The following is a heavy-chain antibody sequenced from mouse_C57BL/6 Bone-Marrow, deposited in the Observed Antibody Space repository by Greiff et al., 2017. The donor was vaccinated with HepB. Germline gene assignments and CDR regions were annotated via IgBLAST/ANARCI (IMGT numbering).Heavy chain of an antibody. V-gene: IGHV1-26*01. CDR2: INPNNGGT. Sequence: VQLQQSGPELVKPGASVKISCKASGYTFTDYYMNWVKQSHGKSLEWIGDINPNNGGTSYNQKFKGKATLTVDKSSSTAYMELRSLTSEDSAVYCCASTMITGWYFDVWGTGTTVTVSS. J-gene: IGHJ1*03. CDR1: GYTFTDYY. CDR3: ASTMITGWYFDV. D-gene: IGHD2-4*01.